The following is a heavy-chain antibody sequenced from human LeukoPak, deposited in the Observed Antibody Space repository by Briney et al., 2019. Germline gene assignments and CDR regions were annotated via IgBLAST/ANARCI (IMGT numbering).Heavy chain of an antibody. J-gene: IGHJ6*02. D-gene: IGHD2-2*02. CDR3: ARGRPARYCSSTSCYTNYYYGMDV. Sequence: SETLSLTCAVYGGSFSGYYWSWIRQPPGKGLEWIGEINHSGSTNYNPSLKSRVTISVDTSKNQFSLKLSSVTAADTAVYYGARGRPARYCSSTSCYTNYYYGMDVWGQGTTVTVSS. V-gene: IGHV4-34*01. CDR1: GGSFSGYY. CDR2: INHSGST.